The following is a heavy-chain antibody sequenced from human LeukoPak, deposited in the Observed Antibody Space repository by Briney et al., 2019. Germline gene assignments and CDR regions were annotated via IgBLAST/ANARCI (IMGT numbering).Heavy chain of an antibody. J-gene: IGHJ6*02. V-gene: IGHV1-69*13. CDR1: GGTFSSYA. Sequence: ASVKVSCKASGGTFSSYAISWVRQAPGQGLEWMGGIIPIFGTANYAQKFQGRVTITADESTSTAYMELSSLRSEDTAVYYCARVQYGSGSYAYYGMDVWGQGTTVTVSS. CDR2: IIPIFGTA. D-gene: IGHD3-10*01. CDR3: ARVQYGSGSYAYYGMDV.